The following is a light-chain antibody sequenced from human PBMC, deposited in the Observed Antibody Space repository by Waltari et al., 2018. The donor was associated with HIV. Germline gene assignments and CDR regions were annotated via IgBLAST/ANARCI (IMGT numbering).Light chain of an antibody. CDR1: SSDIGYFDY. J-gene: IGLJ1*01. V-gene: IGLV2-11*01. Sequence: QSALTQPRSVSGSPGQSVTLSCTGTSSDIGYFDYVSWYQQYPGKAPKVIIYEVSLRPSGVPDRFTASKSGITASLTISGLQDEDEADYYCCSYAGTYTYVFGTGTTVTVL. CDR2: EVS. CDR3: CSYAGTYTYV.